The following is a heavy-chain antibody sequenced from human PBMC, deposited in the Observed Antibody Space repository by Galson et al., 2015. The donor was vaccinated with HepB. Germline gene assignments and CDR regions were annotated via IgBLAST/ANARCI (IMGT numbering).Heavy chain of an antibody. V-gene: IGHV3-73*01. D-gene: IGHD7-27*01. J-gene: IGHJ6*02. Sequence: SLRLSCAASGFTFSGSAMHWVRQASGKGLEWVGRIRSKANSYATAYAASVKGRFTISRDDSKNTAYLQMNSLKTEDTAVYYCTSDPRREWGSYYYYGMDVWGQGTTVTVSS. CDR1: GFTFSGSA. CDR2: IRSKANSYAT. CDR3: TSDPRREWGSYYYYGMDV.